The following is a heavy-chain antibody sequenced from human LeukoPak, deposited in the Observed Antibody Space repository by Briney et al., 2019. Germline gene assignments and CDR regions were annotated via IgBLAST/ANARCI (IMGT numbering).Heavy chain of an antibody. CDR2: IIPIFGTA. V-gene: IGHV1-69*13. Sequence: SVKVSCKASGDTFSSYTITWVRQAPGQGLEWMGGIIPIFGTANYAQKFQGRVTITADESTSTAYMELSSLRSEDTAVYYCASQHDVLGGMDVWGQGTTVTVSS. CDR3: ASQHDVLGGMDV. J-gene: IGHJ6*02. D-gene: IGHD1-26*01. CDR1: GDTFSSYT.